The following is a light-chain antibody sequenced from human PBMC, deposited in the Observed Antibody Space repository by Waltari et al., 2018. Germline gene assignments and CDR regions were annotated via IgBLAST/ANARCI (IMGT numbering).Light chain of an antibody. CDR3: QQYNSYSLLT. V-gene: IGKV1-5*03. CDR2: KAS. CDR1: QSISNW. J-gene: IGKJ4*01. Sequence: DIQMTQSPSTLSASVGDRFTITCRASQSISNWLAWYQQKPGKAPKLLIYKASTLESGVPSRFIGSGSRTEFTLTISSLQPDDFATYYCQQYNSYSLLTFGGGTKVEIK.